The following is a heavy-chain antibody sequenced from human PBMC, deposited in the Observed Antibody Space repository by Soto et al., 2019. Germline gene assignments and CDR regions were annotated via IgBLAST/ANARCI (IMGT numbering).Heavy chain of an antibody. CDR1: GYTXSGYY. D-gene: IGHD5-18*01. V-gene: IGHV1-2*02. CDR3: ARDFNVDTAMVLGVY. CDR2: INPNSCGT. Sequence: SXKVSFKASGYTXSGYYMNLVRQAPGQGPEWMGWINPNSCGTNYAQKFQGRVTMTRDTSISTAYMELSRLRSDDTAVYYCARDFNVDTAMVLGVYWGQGNLVTAPQ. J-gene: IGHJ4*02.